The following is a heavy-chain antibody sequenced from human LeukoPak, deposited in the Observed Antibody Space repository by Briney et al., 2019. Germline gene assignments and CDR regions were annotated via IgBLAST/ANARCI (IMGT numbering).Heavy chain of an antibody. Sequence: ASVKVSCKASGYTFTSYGISWVRQAPGQGLEWMGWISAYNGNTNYAQKLQGRVTMTTDTSTSTAYMELRSLRSEDTAVYYCASDERTFDAFDIWGQGTMVTVSS. CDR2: ISAYNGNT. CDR1: GYTFTSYG. V-gene: IGHV1-18*01. CDR3: ASDERTFDAFDI. D-gene: IGHD2/OR15-2a*01. J-gene: IGHJ3*02.